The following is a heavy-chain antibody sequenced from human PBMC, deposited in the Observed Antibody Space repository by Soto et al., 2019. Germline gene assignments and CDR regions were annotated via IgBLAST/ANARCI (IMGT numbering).Heavy chain of an antibody. Sequence: SVKVSCKASGGTFSSYAISWVRQAPGQGLEWMGGIIPIFGTANYAQKFQGRVTITADESTSTAYMELSSLRSEDTAVYYCARGPSRQLVDVDYYYYGMDVWGQGTTVTVSS. V-gene: IGHV1-69*13. CDR3: ARGPSRQLVDVDYYYYGMDV. D-gene: IGHD6-6*01. J-gene: IGHJ6*02. CDR1: GGTFSSYA. CDR2: IIPIFGTA.